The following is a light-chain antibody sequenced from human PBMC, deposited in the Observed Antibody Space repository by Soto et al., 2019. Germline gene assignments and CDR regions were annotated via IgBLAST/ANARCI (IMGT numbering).Light chain of an antibody. CDR3: QQYIDSPRT. Sequence: EIVLTQSPGTLALSLGDGATLSYRASETVNRNYLAWYHQKPGQPPRLLIYGVSNRAPGVPDRFSGGGSGTEFTLTIVRLEPDDFGTYYCQQYIDSPRTFGQGTRVDVK. CDR1: ETVNRNY. V-gene: IGKV3-20*01. J-gene: IGKJ1*01. CDR2: GVS.